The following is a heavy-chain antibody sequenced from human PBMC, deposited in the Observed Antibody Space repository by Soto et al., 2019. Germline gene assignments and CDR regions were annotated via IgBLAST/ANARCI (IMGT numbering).Heavy chain of an antibody. J-gene: IGHJ4*02. CDR3: AKYGSSSWFFDF. CDR1: GLSFSTSA. D-gene: IGHD6-13*01. Sequence: GGSLRLSCAASGLSFSTSARSWVRQAPGKGLEWVSVHTGSGGSTYYAVSVKGRFTISRDSSKNTLYLQMNSPGAEDTAIYYCAKYGSSSWFFDFWGQGALVTVS. V-gene: IGHV3-23*01. CDR2: HTGSGGST.